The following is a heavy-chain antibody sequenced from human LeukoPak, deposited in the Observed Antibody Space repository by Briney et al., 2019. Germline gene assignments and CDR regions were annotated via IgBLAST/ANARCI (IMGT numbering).Heavy chain of an antibody. D-gene: IGHD6-13*01. J-gene: IGHJ4*01. V-gene: IGHV4-4*02. CDR1: GFTFSSYW. CDR3: ASAEPRGIIWYPY. Sequence: GSLRLSCAASGFTFSSYWMSWVRQPPGKGLEWIGEIYHSGSTNYNPSLKSRVTMSVDKSKNQFSLKLSSVTAADTAVYYCASAEPRGIIWYPYWGQGTLVTVSS. CDR2: IYHSGST.